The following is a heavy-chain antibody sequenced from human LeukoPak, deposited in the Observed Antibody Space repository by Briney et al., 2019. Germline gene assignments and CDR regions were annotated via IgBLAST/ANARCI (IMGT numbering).Heavy chain of an antibody. D-gene: IGHD2-21*02. CDR1: GFTFSSYW. Sequence: GGSLRLSCAASGFTFSSYWMNWVRQAPGKGLEWVGRIKSKTDGGTTDYAAPVKGRFTISRDDSKNTLYLQMNSLKTEDTAVYYCTREAVTANGYFDYWGQGTLVTVSS. CDR2: IKSKTDGGTT. V-gene: IGHV3-15*01. J-gene: IGHJ4*02. CDR3: TREAVTANGYFDY.